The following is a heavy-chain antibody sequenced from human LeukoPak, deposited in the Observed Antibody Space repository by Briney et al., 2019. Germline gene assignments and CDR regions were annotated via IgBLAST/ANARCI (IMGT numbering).Heavy chain of an antibody. Sequence: GASVKVSCKASGYTFTSYGISWVRQAPGQGLEWMGWISAYNGNTNYAQKLQGRVTMTTDTSTSTAYMELRSLRSDDTAVYYCARGRGLLRYFDWLPNWFDPWGQGTLVTVSS. CDR2: ISAYNGNT. CDR1: GYTFTSYG. J-gene: IGHJ5*02. CDR3: ARGRGLLRYFDWLPNWFDP. D-gene: IGHD3-9*01. V-gene: IGHV1-18*01.